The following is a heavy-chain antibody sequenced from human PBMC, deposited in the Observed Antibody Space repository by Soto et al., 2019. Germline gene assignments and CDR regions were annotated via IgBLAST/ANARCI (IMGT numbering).Heavy chain of an antibody. CDR1: GFTFSIYS. Sequence: EVQLVESGGGLVKPGGSLRLSCAASGFTFSIYSMNWVRQAPGKGLEWVLSISSSSSYIYYADSVKGRFTISRDNAKNSQYLQMNSLRAEDTAVYYCASFDYGDDSHAFDIWGQGTMVTVSS. V-gene: IGHV3-21*01. CDR3: ASFDYGDDSHAFDI. J-gene: IGHJ3*02. D-gene: IGHD4-17*01. CDR2: ISSSSSYI.